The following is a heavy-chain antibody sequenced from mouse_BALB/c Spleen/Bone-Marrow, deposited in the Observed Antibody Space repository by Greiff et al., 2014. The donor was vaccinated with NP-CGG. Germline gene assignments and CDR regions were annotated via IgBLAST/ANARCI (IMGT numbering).Heavy chain of an antibody. J-gene: IGHJ3*01. V-gene: IGHV5-9*02. CDR2: ITSGGGNT. CDR3: ARVWDWFAY. Sequence: EVHLVESGGGLVKPGGSLKLSCTASGFAFSNCDMSWVRQTPEKRLEWVATITSGGGNTYYPDSVKGRFTISRENARNTLYLQMSSLRSEDTALYYCARVWDWFAYWGQGTLVTVSA. CDR1: GFAFSNCD. D-gene: IGHD4-1*01.